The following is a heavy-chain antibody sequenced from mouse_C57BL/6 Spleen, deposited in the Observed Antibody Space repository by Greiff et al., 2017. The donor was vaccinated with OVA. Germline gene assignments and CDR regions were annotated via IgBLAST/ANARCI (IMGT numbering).Heavy chain of an antibody. Sequence: LVESGPELVKPGASVKISCKASGYSFTSYYIHWVKQRPGQGLEWIGWIYPGSGNTKYNEKFKGKATLTADTSSSTAYMQLSSLTSEDSAVYYCARPLHYGSSAWFAYWGQGTLVTVSA. V-gene: IGHV1-66*01. CDR2: IYPGSGNT. J-gene: IGHJ3*01. CDR1: GYSFTSYY. D-gene: IGHD1-1*01. CDR3: ARPLHYGSSAWFAY.